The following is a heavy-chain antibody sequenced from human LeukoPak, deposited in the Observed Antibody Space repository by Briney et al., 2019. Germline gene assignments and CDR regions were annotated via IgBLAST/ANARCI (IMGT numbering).Heavy chain of an antibody. CDR1: GGSISSYY. Sequence: SETLSLTCTVSGGSISSYYWSWIRQPPGEGLEWIGYIYYSGSTNYNPSLKSRVTISVDTSKNQFSLKLSSVTAADTAVYYCARGGGYYDFWSGRYYMDVWGKGTTVTVSS. V-gene: IGHV4-59*08. J-gene: IGHJ6*03. CDR2: IYYSGST. D-gene: IGHD3-3*01. CDR3: ARGGGYYDFWSGRYYMDV.